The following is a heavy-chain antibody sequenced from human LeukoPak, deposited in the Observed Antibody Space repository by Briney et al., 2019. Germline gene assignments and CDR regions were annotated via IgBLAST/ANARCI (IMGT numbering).Heavy chain of an antibody. CDR3: AREWRYYYDSSGIDY. V-gene: IGHV3-30-3*01. CDR2: ISYDGSNK. Sequence: GGSLGLSCAASGFTFSSYAMHWVRQAPGKGLEWVAVISYDGSNKYYADSVKGRFTISRDNSKNTLYLQMNSLRAEDTAVYYCAREWRYYYDSSGIDYWGQGTLVTVSS. D-gene: IGHD3-22*01. J-gene: IGHJ4*02. CDR1: GFTFSSYA.